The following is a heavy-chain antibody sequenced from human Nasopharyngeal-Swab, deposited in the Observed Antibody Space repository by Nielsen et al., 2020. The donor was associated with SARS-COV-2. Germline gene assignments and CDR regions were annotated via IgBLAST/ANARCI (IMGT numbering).Heavy chain of an antibody. J-gene: IGHJ4*02. CDR1: GFTFDEYA. Sequence: GGSLRLSCVASGFTFDEYAMHWVRQAPGKGLEWVANIKQDGSEKYYVDSVKGRFTISRDNAKNSLYLQMNSLRAEDTAVYYCARVYSSSWFFDYWGQGTLVTVSS. CDR2: IKQDGSEK. V-gene: IGHV3-7*01. CDR3: ARVYSSSWFFDY. D-gene: IGHD6-13*01.